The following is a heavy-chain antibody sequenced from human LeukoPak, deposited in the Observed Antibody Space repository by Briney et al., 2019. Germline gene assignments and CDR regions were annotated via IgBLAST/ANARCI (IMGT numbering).Heavy chain of an antibody. V-gene: IGHV4-61*02. D-gene: IGHD6-19*01. Sequence: SETLSLTCTVSGGSISSGSYYWTWIRQSAGKGLEWIGRIYTSGSTNYNPSLKSRVTISVDTSKNQFSLKLSSVTAADTAVYYCARVRRQWLVYSAFDIWGQGTMVTVSS. CDR2: IYTSGST. J-gene: IGHJ3*02. CDR3: ARVRRQWLVYSAFDI. CDR1: GGSISSGSYY.